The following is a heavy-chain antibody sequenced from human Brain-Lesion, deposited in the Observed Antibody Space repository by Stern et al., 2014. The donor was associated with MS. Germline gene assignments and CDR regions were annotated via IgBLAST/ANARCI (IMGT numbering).Heavy chain of an antibody. CDR3: AGGLGF. CDR2: ITWDGGST. V-gene: IGHV3-43D*03. Sequence: VQLVQSGGVVVQPGGSLRLSCAASGFTFDDYAMHWVRQAPGKGLEWVSLITWDGGSTSYTDSVKGRFSISRDNRKSFLYLQINSLRPEDTALYYCAGGLGFWGRGTLVTVSS. D-gene: IGHD2-21*01. CDR1: GFTFDDYA. J-gene: IGHJ4*02.